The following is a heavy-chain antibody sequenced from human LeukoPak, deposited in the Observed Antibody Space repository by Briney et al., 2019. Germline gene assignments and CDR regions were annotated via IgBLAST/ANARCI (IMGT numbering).Heavy chain of an antibody. V-gene: IGHV3-30*18. D-gene: IGHD1-7*01. CDR1: GFSVHANY. J-gene: IGHJ4*02. Sequence: GGSLRLSCAAYGFSVHANYMTWVRQAPGKGLEWVAIISYDGGDESCADSVKGRFTISRDNSKNTLSLQMNRLRPEDTAVYYCAKVRVVFNWNYAYYFDSWGQGTLVTVSS. CDR2: ISYDGGDE. CDR3: AKVRVVFNWNYAYYFDS.